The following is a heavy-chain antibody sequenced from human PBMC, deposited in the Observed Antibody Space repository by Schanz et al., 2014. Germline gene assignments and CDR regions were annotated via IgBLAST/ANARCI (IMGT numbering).Heavy chain of an antibody. D-gene: IGHD5-12*01. CDR2: LYIRST. V-gene: IGHV3-53*01. CDR3: ARDEGKDGYNLAFDV. J-gene: IGHJ3*01. CDR1: GFTVNTNY. Sequence: EVQLVESGGGLIHPGGSLRLSCAVSGFTVNTNYMTWVRQAPGKGLECVSILYIRSTYYADSVKGRFTISRDNSKNMVLLQMNSLRVEDTAIYYCARDEGKDGYNLAFDVWGQGTLVTVSS.